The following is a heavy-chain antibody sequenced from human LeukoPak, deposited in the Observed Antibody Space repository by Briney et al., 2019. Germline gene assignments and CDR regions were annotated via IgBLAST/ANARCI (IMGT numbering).Heavy chain of an antibody. V-gene: IGHV3-30-3*01. CDR2: ISYDGSNK. Sequence: GGSLGLSCAASGFTFSTYAMNWVRQAPGKGLQWVAVISYDGSNKYYADSVKGRFTISRDNSKNTLYLQMNSLRAEDTAVYYCARVPGGRLYYYYGMDVWGQGTTVTVSS. CDR1: GFTFSTYA. J-gene: IGHJ6*02. D-gene: IGHD1-14*01. CDR3: ARVPGGRLYYYYGMDV.